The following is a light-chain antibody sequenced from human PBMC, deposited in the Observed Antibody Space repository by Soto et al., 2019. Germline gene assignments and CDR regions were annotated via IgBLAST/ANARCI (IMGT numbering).Light chain of an antibody. J-gene: IGKJ1*01. V-gene: IGKV3-11*01. CDR2: DAS. Sequence: EFVLTHSPGTLSLSPEERATLSCRASQRISGYLAWYQQRPGQAPRLLIYDASNRATGIPVRFSGSGSGTDYTLTITNLESEDFAVYYCQQRSNWPWTFGQGTKVDIK. CDR1: QRISGY. CDR3: QQRSNWPWT.